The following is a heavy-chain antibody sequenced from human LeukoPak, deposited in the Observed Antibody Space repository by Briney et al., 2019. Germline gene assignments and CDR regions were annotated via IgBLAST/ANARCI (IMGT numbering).Heavy chain of an antibody. J-gene: IGHJ4*02. CDR1: GLTFSNYW. V-gene: IGHV3-7*01. CDR3: ARDYWRSIDH. D-gene: IGHD1-1*01. CDR2: VNEDGSAK. Sequence: GGSLRLSCVVSGLTFSNYWMIWVRQAPGKGLESVSIVNEDGSAKYYLDSVKGRFTISRDNARNSLYLEMNSLRAEDTAVYYCARDYWRSIDHWGQGTLVTVSS.